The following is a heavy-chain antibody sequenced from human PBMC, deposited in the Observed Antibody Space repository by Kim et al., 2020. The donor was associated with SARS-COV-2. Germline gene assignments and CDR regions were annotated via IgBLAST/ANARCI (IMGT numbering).Heavy chain of an antibody. V-gene: IGHV1-18*04. D-gene: IGHD6-13*01. CDR2: ISAYNGNT. Sequence: ASVKVSCKASGYTFTSYGISWVRQAPGQGLEWMGWISAYNGNTNYAQKLQGRVTMTTDTSTSTAYMELRSLRSDDTAVYYCARDASGSSWDFYYYGMDVWGQGTTVTVSS. J-gene: IGHJ6*02. CDR1: GYTFTSYG. CDR3: ARDASGSSWDFYYYGMDV.